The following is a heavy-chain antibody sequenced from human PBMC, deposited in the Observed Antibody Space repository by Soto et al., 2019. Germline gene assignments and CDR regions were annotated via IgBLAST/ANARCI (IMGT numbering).Heavy chain of an antibody. D-gene: IGHD6-13*01. Sequence: EVQLLESGGGLVQPGGSLRLSCAASGFTFSSYAMSWVRQAPGKGLEWVSAISGSGGSTYYADSVKGRFTISRDNSKNTLYLQMNSMRAEDTDVYYCAKVGSSWSTAGYKFDYWGQGTLVTVSS. V-gene: IGHV3-23*01. CDR3: AKVGSSWSTAGYKFDY. J-gene: IGHJ4*02. CDR1: GFTFSSYA. CDR2: ISGSGGST.